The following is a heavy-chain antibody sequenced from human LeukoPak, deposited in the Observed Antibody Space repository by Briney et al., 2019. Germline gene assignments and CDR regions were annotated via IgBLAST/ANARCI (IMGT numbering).Heavy chain of an antibody. D-gene: IGHD3-10*01. J-gene: IGHJ4*02. Sequence: GGSLRLSCAASGFSFSTYWMSWVRQAPGQGLEWVANINQDGTEKYYVDSVKGRFTVSRDYAKNVLYLQMNSLRVEDTAVYYCAKVAKYYYGPETYYFFEQWGQGTPVTASS. V-gene: IGHV3-7*01. CDR3: AKVAKYYYGPETYYFFEQ. CDR1: GFSFSTYW. CDR2: INQDGTEK.